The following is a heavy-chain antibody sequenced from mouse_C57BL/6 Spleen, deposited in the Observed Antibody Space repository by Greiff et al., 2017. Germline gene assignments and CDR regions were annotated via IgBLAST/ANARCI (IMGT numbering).Heavy chain of an antibody. Sequence: QVQLKQSGAELVRPVASVTLSCKASGYTFTDYEMHWVKPTPVHGLEWIGALDPETGGTAYNQKFKGKAILTADKSSSTAYMELRSLTSDDSAVYYCTRWVYGYDGFAGWCQGTLVTVS. CDR1: GYTFTDYE. CDR3: TRWVYGYDGFAG. J-gene: IGHJ3*01. D-gene: IGHD2-2*01. V-gene: IGHV1-15*01. CDR2: LDPETGGT.